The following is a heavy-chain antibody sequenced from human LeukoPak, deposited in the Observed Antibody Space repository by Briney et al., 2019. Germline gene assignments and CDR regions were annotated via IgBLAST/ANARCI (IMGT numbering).Heavy chain of an antibody. CDR1: GYTFTAYY. D-gene: IGHD3-22*01. V-gene: IGHV1-2*02. J-gene: IGHJ4*02. Sequence: GASVTVSFKASGYTFTAYYMHWVRQAPGQGLEWMGWINPNSGGTNYAQKFQGRVTMTRDTSISTAYMELSRLRSDDTAVYYCARYYYDSSGPFDYWGQGTLVTVSS. CDR2: INPNSGGT. CDR3: ARYYYDSSGPFDY.